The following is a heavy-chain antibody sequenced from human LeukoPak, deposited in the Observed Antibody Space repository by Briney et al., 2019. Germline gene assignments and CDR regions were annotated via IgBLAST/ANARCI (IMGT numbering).Heavy chain of an antibody. CDR3: ARGAYYHDY. CDR2: IYHSGST. CDR1: GYSISSGYY. J-gene: IGHJ4*02. V-gene: IGHV4-38-2*02. D-gene: IGHD3-10*01. Sequence: SEALSLTCSVSGYSISSGYYWGWIRQPPGKGLEWIGSIYHSGSTYYNPSLKSRVTISVDTSKNQFSLKLSSVTAADTAVYYCARGAYYHDYWGQGTLVTVPS.